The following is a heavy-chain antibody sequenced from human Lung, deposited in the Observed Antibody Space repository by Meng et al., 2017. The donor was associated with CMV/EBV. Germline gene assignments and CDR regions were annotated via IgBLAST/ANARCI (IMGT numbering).Heavy chain of an antibody. V-gene: IGHV1-2*02. CDR2: ISNNSGGT. CDR3: ARVVALARTAPLDH. CDR1: GYTFTGYY. D-gene: IGHD6-19*01. J-gene: IGHJ4*02. Sequence: ASXXVSXKTSGYTFTGYYMRWVRQDPGQGLEWMGWISNNSGGTRYAEKFQRRVTMTRETSTSTAYMEMSSIRSDDTAEYYCARVVALARTAPLDHWGQGNXV.